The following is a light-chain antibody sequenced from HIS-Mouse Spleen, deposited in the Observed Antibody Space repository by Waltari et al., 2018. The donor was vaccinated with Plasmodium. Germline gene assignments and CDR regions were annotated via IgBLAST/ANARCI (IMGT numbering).Light chain of an antibody. CDR2: WAS. CDR3: QQYYSTPRT. CDR1: QSVLYSPNNKNY. J-gene: IGKJ4*01. Sequence: DIVLTQSPDSLAVSLGERAPINCKSSQSVLYSPNNKNYLAWYQQKPGQPPKLLIYWASTRESGVPDRFSGSGSGTDFTLTISSLQAEDVAVYYCQQYYSTPRTFGGGTKVEIK. V-gene: IGKV4-1*01.